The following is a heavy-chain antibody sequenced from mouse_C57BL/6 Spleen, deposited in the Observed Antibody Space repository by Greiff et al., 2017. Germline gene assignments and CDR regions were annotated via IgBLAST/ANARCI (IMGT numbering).Heavy chain of an antibody. CDR3: ATTVVEPYWYFDV. J-gene: IGHJ1*03. D-gene: IGHD1-1*01. V-gene: IGHV1-64*01. Sequence: VQLQQPGAELVKPGASVKLSCKASGYTFTSYWMHWVKQRPGQGLEWIGMIHPNSGSTNYNEKFKSKATLTVDKSSSTAYMQLSSLTSEDSAVYYCATTVVEPYWYFDVWGTGTTVTVSS. CDR2: IHPNSGST. CDR1: GYTFTSYW.